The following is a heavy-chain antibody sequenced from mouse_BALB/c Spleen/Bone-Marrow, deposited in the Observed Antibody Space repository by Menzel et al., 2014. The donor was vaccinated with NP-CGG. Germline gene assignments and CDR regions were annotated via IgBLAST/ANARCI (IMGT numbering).Heavy chain of an antibody. V-gene: IGHV1-4*01. D-gene: IGHD2-2*01. Sequence: VKLQESGAELARPGASVKMSCKASGYTFAYYTVHWVKQRPGQGLEWIGYINPSSGYTNYNQKFKDKATLTTDKSSSTAYMQLSGLTSEDSAVYYCAREVYGSWFAYWGQGTLVTVSA. J-gene: IGHJ3*01. CDR2: INPSSGYT. CDR1: GYTFAYYT. CDR3: AREVYGSWFAY.